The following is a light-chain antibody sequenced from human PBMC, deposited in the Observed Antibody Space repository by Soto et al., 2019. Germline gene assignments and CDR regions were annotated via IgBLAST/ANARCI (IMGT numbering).Light chain of an antibody. V-gene: IGKV3D-20*01. Sequence: EIVLTQSPATLWLSPGEIATLSCGASQIVKNRYVAWYQQKPGLAPRLLIYDASTRATGIPDRFSGSGSGTDFTLPINRLEPEDFAVYYCQHYYDTPGTFGQGTRLEIK. CDR1: QIVKNRY. CDR2: DAS. J-gene: IGKJ5*01. CDR3: QHYYDTPGT.